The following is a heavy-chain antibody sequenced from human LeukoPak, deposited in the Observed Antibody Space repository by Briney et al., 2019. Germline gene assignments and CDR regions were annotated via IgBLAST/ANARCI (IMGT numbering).Heavy chain of an antibody. J-gene: IGHJ5*02. CDR3: ARTGYSSGWVGP. CDR1: GFTFSSYE. D-gene: IGHD6-19*01. V-gene: IGHV3-48*03. Sequence: GGSLRLSCAASGFTFSSYEMNWVRQAPGKGLEWVSYISSSGSTIYYADSVKGRFTISRDNAKNSLYLQMNSLRAEDTAVYYCARTGYSSGWVGPWGQGTLVTVSS. CDR2: ISSSGSTI.